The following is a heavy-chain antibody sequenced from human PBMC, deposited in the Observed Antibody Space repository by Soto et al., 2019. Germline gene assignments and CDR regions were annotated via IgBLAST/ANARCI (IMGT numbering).Heavy chain of an antibody. J-gene: IGHJ5*02. CDR2: ISPGSRYP. D-gene: IGHD2-15*01. Sequence: GGSLRLCCAGSGFIFGDSYMSWIRQAPGKGLEWLSYISPGSRYPAYADSVKGRFTISRDNAKRSLYLQMMSLTAEDTAIYYCVRGGGGGLFDPWGQGTMVTVSS. CDR1: GFIFGDSY. V-gene: IGHV3-11*06. CDR3: VRGGGGGLFDP.